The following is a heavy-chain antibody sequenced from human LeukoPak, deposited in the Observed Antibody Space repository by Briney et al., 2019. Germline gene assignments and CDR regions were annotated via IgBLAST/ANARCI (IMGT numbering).Heavy chain of an antibody. CDR1: GGSISSYY. D-gene: IGHD3-10*01. Sequence: SETLSLTCTVSGGSISSYYWSWILQPPGKGLEWIGYIYYSGSTNYNPSLKSRVTISVDTSKNQFSLKLSSVTAADTAVYYCARGNRYYYGSGSYTNDYWGQGTLVTVSS. CDR3: ARGNRYYYGSGSYTNDY. J-gene: IGHJ4*02. V-gene: IGHV4-59*08. CDR2: IYYSGST.